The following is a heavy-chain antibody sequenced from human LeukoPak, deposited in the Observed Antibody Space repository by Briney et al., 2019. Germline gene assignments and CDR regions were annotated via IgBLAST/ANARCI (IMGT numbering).Heavy chain of an antibody. CDR2: IYYSGST. J-gene: IGHJ4*02. CDR1: GGSISSYY. Sequence: SETLSLTCTVSGGSISSYYWNWIRQPPGKGREWIGYIYYSGSTNYNPSLKSRVTMSVDTSKNQFSLNLSSVTAADTAFYYCARDRLAYYDRSGLDCWGPGTLVTVSS. V-gene: IGHV4-59*01. CDR3: ARDRLAYYDRSGLDC. D-gene: IGHD3-22*01.